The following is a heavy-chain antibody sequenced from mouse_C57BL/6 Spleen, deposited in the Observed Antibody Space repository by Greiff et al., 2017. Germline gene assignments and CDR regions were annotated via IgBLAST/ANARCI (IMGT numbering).Heavy chain of an antibody. V-gene: IGHV2-6-1*01. D-gene: IGHD2-1*01. Sequence: VKVEESGPGLVAPSQSLSITCTVSGFSLTSYGVHWVRQPPGKGLEWLVVIWSDGSTTYNSALKSRLSISKDNSKSQVFLKMNSRQTDDTAMYYCARQGGNLWYVDVWGTGTTVTVSS. J-gene: IGHJ1*03. CDR3: ARQGGNLWYVDV. CDR1: GFSLTSYG. CDR2: IWSDGST.